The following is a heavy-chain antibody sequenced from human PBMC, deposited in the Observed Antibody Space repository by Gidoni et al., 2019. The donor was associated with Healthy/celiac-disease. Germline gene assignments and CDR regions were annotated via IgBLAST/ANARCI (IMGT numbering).Heavy chain of an antibody. J-gene: IGHJ6*02. D-gene: IGHD3-10*01. CDR1: GYTLTELS. CDR3: ATVGGRGITMVRGVTGGGMDV. CDR2: FDPEDGET. Sequence: QVQLVQSGAEVKKPGASVKVSCKVSGYTLTELSMPWVRQAPGKGLEWMGGFDPEDGETMCAQKFQGRVTMTEDTSTDTAYMELSSLRSEDTAVYYCATVGGRGITMVRGVTGGGMDVWGQGTTVTVSS. V-gene: IGHV1-24*01.